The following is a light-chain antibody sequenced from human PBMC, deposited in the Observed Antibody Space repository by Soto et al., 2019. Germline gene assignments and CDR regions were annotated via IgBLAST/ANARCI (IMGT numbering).Light chain of an antibody. V-gene: IGKV3-20*01. Sequence: EIVLTQSPGTLSLSPGERATLSCRTSQSVSSNYLAWYQQKPGQAPRLLIYGASTRATGIPARFSGSGSGTEFTLTISSLRSEDVAVYYCHQYGSSPSTFGQGTKVDI. J-gene: IGKJ1*01. CDR3: HQYGSSPST. CDR2: GAS. CDR1: QSVSSNY.